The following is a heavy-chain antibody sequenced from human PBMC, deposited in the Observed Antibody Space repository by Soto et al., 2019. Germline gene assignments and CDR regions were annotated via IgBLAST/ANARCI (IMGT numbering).Heavy chain of an antibody. CDR3: ARAGIYCSGGSCYQYYFDY. CDR1: GGTFSSYA. J-gene: IGHJ4*02. Sequence: SVKVSCKASGGTFSSYAISWVRQAPGQGLEWMGGIIPIFGTANYAQKFQGRVTITADESTSTAYMELTSLRSEDTAVYYCARAGIYCSGGSCYQYYFDYWGQGTLVTVSS. CDR2: IIPIFGTA. V-gene: IGHV1-69*13. D-gene: IGHD2-15*01.